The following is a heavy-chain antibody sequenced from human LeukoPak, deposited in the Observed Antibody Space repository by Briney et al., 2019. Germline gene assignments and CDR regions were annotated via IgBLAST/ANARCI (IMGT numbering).Heavy chain of an antibody. D-gene: IGHD5-12*01. CDR2: INHSGST. J-gene: IGHJ5*02. Sequence: PSETLSLTCAVYGGSFSGYYWSWIRQPPGKGLEWIGEINHSGSTNYNPSLKSRVTISVDTSKNQFSLKLSSVTAADTAVYYCARGQRLRWFDPWGQGTLVTVSS. CDR3: ARGQRLRWFDP. V-gene: IGHV4-34*01. CDR1: GGSFSGYY.